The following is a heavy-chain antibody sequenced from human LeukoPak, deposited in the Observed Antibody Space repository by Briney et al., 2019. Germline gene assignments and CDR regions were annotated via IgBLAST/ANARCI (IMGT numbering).Heavy chain of an antibody. V-gene: IGHV4-39*01. J-gene: IGHJ4*02. D-gene: IGHD1-1*01. CDR2: IYYSGST. Sequence: SETLSLTCTVSGGSISSSSYYWGWIRQPPGKGLEWIGSIYYSGSTYYNPSLKSRVTISVDTSKNQFSLKLSSVTAADTAVYYCARLLERRGYYFDYWGQGTLVTVSS. CDR3: ARLLERRGYYFDY. CDR1: GGSISSSSYY.